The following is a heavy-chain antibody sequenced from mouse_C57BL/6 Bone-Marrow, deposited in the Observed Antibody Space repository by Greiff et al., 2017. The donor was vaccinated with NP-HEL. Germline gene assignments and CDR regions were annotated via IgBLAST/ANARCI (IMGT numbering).Heavy chain of an antibody. Sequence: VQLQQPGAELVKPGASVKVSYKASGYTFTSYWMHWVKQRPGQGLEWIGRIHPSDSDTNYNQTFKGKATLTVDKSSSTAYMQLSSLTSEDSAVYYCAIDDYYGSSYDAMDYWGQGTSVTVSS. CDR2: IHPSDSDT. CDR1: GYTFTSYW. D-gene: IGHD1-1*01. J-gene: IGHJ4*01. V-gene: IGHV1-74*01. CDR3: AIDDYYGSSYDAMDY.